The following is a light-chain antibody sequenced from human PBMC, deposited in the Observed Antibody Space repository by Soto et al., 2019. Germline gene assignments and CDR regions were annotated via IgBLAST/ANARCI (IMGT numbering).Light chain of an antibody. CDR3: CSYAGRAYV. CDR1: SSDVGSYNL. J-gene: IGLJ1*01. Sequence: QSVLTQPASVSGSPGQSITISCTGTSSDVGSYNLVSWYQQHPGKAPKLTIYEVSKRPSGVSNRFSGSKSGNTASLTISGLQAEDEADYYCCSYAGRAYVFGTGTKVTVL. CDR2: EVS. V-gene: IGLV2-23*02.